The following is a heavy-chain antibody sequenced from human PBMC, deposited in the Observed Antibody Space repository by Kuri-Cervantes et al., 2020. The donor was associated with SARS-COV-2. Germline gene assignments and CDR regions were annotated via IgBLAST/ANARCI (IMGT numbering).Heavy chain of an antibody. D-gene: IGHD3-10*01. CDR3: AREDSGTNDAFDF. J-gene: IGHJ3*01. Sequence: GESLKISCAASGLTFSNYAMHWVRQAPGKGLEWVANIKQDGSEEYYVDSVKGRFTISRDNAKNSLYLQMNSLRAEDTAVYYCAREDSGTNDAFDFWGQGATVTVSS. CDR2: IKQDGSEE. V-gene: IGHV3-7*03. CDR1: GLTFSNYA.